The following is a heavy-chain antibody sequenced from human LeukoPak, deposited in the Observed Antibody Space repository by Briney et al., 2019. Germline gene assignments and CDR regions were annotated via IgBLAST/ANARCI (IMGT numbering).Heavy chain of an antibody. CDR1: GFSISSGHY. D-gene: IGHD5-18*01. J-gene: IGHJ4*02. CDR3: ARIFIRNGYSSYFDC. V-gene: IGHV4-38-2*02. CDR2: VCQSGTT. Sequence: NPSETLSLTCTVSGFSISSGHYWGWVRPPPGAGLEWIGSVCQSGTTYYNPSLKSRVTTSVDMSKNQFSLRLRPVTAADTAVYYCARIFIRNGYSSYFDCWGQGTLVTVSS.